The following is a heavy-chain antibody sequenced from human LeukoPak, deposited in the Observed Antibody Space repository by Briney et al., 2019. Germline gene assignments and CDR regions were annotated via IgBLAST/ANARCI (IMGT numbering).Heavy chain of an antibody. Sequence: GGSLRLSCAASGFTFSSYAMHWVRQAPGKGLEWVAVISYDGSNKYYADSVKGRFTISRDNSKNTLYLQMNSLRAEDTAVYYCARGQVSKAHFQHWGQGTLVTASS. CDR1: GFTFSSYA. CDR2: ISYDGSNK. V-gene: IGHV3-30-3*01. J-gene: IGHJ1*01. D-gene: IGHD2-8*01. CDR3: ARGQVSKAHFQH.